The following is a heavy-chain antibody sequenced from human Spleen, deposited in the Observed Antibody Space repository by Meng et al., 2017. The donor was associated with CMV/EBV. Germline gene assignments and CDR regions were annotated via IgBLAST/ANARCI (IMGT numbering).Heavy chain of an antibody. CDR1: GFTFDDHA. J-gene: IGHJ6*02. V-gene: IGHV3-9*01. CDR2: LSWNGASI. D-gene: IGHD1-26*01. CDR3: ASGKWVLLQDYYYGMDV. Sequence: SLKISCAASGFTFDDHAMHWVRQAPGKGLEWVSGLSWNGASIAYADSVKGRFTISRDNAKNSLYLQMNSLRAEDTAVYYCASGKWVLLQDYYYGMDVWGQGTTVTVSS.